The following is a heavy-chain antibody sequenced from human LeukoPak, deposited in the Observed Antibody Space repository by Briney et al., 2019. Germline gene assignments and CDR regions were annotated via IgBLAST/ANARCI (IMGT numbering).Heavy chain of an antibody. J-gene: IGHJ5*02. Sequence: SGGSLRLSCAASGFTLRSYAMNWVRQAPGKGVEWVSGIRGSGGSTDYADSVKGRFTISRDNSKNTLYLQMNSLRAEDTAVYYCAKRESGTYYNWFDPWGQGTLVTVSS. D-gene: IGHD1-26*01. CDR3: AKRESGTYYNWFDP. V-gene: IGHV3-23*01. CDR2: IRGSGGST. CDR1: GFTLRSYA.